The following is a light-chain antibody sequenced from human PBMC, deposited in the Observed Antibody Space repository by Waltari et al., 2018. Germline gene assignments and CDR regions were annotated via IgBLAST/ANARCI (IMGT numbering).Light chain of an antibody. Sequence: QSALTQPASVSGSPGQSITIPCTGTGRDIGTFNYVSWYQQHPGKAPKLMIYEVTTPPSGVSQRFSGSKSGNTASLTIAGLQAEDEAVYYCSSYRSSNNVVFGGGTKVTVL. CDR1: GRDIGTFNY. V-gene: IGLV2-14*03. CDR3: SSYRSSNNVV. J-gene: IGLJ2*01. CDR2: EVT.